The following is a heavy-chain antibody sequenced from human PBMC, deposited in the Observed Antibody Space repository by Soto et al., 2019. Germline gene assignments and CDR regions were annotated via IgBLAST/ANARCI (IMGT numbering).Heavy chain of an antibody. Sequence: GGSLRLSCAASGFTFSSYGMHWVRQAPGKGLEWVAVISYDGSNKYYADSVKGRFTISRDNSKNTLYLQMNSLRAEDTAVYYCATPGLGYDYGDYGPFFDYWGQGTLVTVSS. D-gene: IGHD4-17*01. CDR2: ISYDGSNK. CDR1: GFTFSSYG. CDR3: ATPGLGYDYGDYGPFFDY. V-gene: IGHV3-30*03. J-gene: IGHJ4*02.